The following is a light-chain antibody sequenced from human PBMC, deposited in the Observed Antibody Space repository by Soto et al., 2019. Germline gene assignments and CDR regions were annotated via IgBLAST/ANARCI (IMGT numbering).Light chain of an antibody. CDR2: DDS. V-gene: IGLV3-21*02. CDR3: QLWDSSSDRYV. CDR1: RIGSES. J-gene: IGLJ1*01. Sequence: SYELTQPPSVSVAPGQTARITCGGNRIGSESVHWYQQKPGQAPVLVVYDDSDWPSGIPERFSGSKSGNTATLTMSRVEAGDEADYYCQLWDSSSDRYVFGTGTKLTVL.